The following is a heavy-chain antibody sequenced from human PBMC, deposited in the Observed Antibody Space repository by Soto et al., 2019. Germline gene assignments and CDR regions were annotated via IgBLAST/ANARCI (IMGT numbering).Heavy chain of an antibody. CDR1: GCSISNYY. CDR2: IYYSGST. CDR3: ARVNYGNYYYYXGMDV. V-gene: IGHV4-59*01. J-gene: IGHJ6*02. D-gene: IGHD4-17*01. Sequence: SETLSLTCTVSGCSISNYYWSWIRQPPGKGLEWIGYIYYSGSTNYNPSLKSRVTISVDTSKNQFSLKLNSVTAADTAVYYCARVNYGNYYYYXGMDVWGQGTTVTVS.